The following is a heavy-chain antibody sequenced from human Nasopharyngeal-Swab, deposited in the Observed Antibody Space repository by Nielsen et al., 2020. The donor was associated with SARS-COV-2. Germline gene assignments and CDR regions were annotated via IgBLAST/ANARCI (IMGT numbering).Heavy chain of an antibody. D-gene: IGHD4-17*01. J-gene: IGHJ4*02. V-gene: IGHV3-30*03. CDR3: ARDAPAHYGAFY. Sequence: GGSLRLSCAASGFTFSSFGMHWVRQAPGKGLEWVAFIAYDASNEYYGDSVKGRFSISRNSSKNTLYLQMDSLRGEDTAVYYCARDAPAHYGAFYWGRGTRVTVSS. CDR1: GFTFSSFG. CDR2: IAYDASNE.